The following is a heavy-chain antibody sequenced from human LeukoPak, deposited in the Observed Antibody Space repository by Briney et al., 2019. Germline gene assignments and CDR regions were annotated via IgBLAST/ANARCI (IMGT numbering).Heavy chain of an antibody. J-gene: IGHJ3*02. V-gene: IGHV1-18*01. D-gene: IGHD3-22*01. CDR2: ISAYNANT. CDR1: GYTFTSYG. CDR3: ARHHDKDAFDI. Sequence: ASVKVSCKASGYTFTSYGISWVRQAPGQGLEWMGWISAYNANTNYAQKLQGRVPTTTDTSTSTAYMELRSLRSDDTAVYYCARHHDKDAFDIWGQGTMVTVSS.